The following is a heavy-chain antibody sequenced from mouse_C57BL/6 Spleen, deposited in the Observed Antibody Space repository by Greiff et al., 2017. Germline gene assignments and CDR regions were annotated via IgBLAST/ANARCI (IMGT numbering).Heavy chain of an antibody. J-gene: IGHJ4*01. CDR3: ARERAPYYAMDY. Sequence: EVQVVESEGGFVQPGSSMKLSCTASGFTFSDYYMAWVRQVPEKGLEWVANINYDGSSTYYLDSLKSRFIISRDNAKNLLYLQMSSLKSEDTATYYCARERAPYYAMDYWGQGTSVTVSS. V-gene: IGHV5-16*01. D-gene: IGHD3-3*01. CDR2: INYDGSST. CDR1: GFTFSDYY.